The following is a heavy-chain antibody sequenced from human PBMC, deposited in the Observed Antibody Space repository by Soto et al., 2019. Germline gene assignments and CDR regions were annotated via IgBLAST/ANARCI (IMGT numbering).Heavy chain of an antibody. Sequence: PSETLSLTCSVSGGSITNTNYHSGWIRQAPGKGLEWIGTLYFRGATDYYPSLQSRVTLSADTSKNQISLHLSSVTAADTAVYYCFGVLPATLDYWGQGTLVTVSS. CDR2: LYFRGAT. CDR1: GGSITNTNYH. CDR3: FGVLPATLDY. V-gene: IGHV4-39*01. D-gene: IGHD2-21*02. J-gene: IGHJ4*01.